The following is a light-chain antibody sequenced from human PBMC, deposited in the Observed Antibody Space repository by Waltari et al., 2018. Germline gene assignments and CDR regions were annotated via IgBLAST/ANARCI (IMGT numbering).Light chain of an antibody. J-gene: IGLJ3*02. CDR3: AVWDDSLNGRV. Sequence: QSVLTQPPSASGTPGQRVTISCSGRNSNLGSNTVTWYQQLPGTAPKLLIYSSNQRPSGVPDRFSASTSGTSASLAISGLQSEDEADYYCAVWDDSLNGRVFGGGTKLTVL. CDR1: NSNLGSNT. CDR2: SSN. V-gene: IGLV1-44*01.